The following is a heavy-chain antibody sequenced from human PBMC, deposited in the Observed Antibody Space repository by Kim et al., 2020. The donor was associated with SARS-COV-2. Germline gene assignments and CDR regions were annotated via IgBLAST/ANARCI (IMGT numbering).Heavy chain of an antibody. CDR1: GFTFSSYG. V-gene: IGHV3-33*01. CDR2: IWYDGSNK. Sequence: GGSLRLSCAASGFTFSSYGMHWVRQAPGKGLEWVAVIWYDGSNKYYADSVKGRFTISRDNSKNTLYLQMNSLRAEDTAVYYCARERGEWELVYYFDYWGQGTLVTVSS. J-gene: IGHJ4*02. D-gene: IGHD1-26*01. CDR3: ARERGEWELVYYFDY.